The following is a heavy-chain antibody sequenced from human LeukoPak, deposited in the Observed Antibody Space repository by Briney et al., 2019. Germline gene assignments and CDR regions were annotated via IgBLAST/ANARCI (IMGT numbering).Heavy chain of an antibody. J-gene: IGHJ5*02. D-gene: IGHD3-10*01. Sequence: GASVKVSCKASGYTFTSYDINWVRQATGQGLEWMGWMNPNSGNTGYAQKFQGRVTITRNTSISTAYMELSSLRSEDTAVYYCAREWFGELSATFNPWGQGTLVTVSS. CDR3: AREWFGELSATFNP. CDR2: MNPNSGNT. CDR1: GYTFTSYD. V-gene: IGHV1-8*03.